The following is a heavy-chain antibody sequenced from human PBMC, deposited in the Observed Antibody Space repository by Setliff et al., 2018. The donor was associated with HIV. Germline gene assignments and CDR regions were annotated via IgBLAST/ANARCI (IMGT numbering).Heavy chain of an antibody. CDR3: ARESPSSSWFYFDF. V-gene: IGHV4-34*01. D-gene: IGHD6-13*01. J-gene: IGHJ4*02. CDR2: INHSANT. CDR1: GGSFSDYY. Sequence: PSETLSLTCEVYGGSFSDYYYTWIRQSPGKGLEWIGEINHSANTMDNASLKSRVTVSVDTSKNQFSLKLGSVTAADTAVYYCARESPSSSWFYFDFWGQGTLVTVSS.